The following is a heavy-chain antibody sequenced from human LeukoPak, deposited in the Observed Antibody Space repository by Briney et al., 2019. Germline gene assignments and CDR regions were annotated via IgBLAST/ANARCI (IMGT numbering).Heavy chain of an antibody. CDR1: GGSISSYY. D-gene: IGHD2-2*01. Sequence: SETLTLTCTVSGGSISSYYWSWIRQPPGKGLEWIGYIYTSGSTNYNPSLKSRVTISVDTSKNQFSLKLSSVTAADTAVYYCARTSVGGYFDYWGQGTLVTVSS. J-gene: IGHJ4*02. CDR2: IYTSGST. V-gene: IGHV4-4*09. CDR3: ARTSVGGYFDY.